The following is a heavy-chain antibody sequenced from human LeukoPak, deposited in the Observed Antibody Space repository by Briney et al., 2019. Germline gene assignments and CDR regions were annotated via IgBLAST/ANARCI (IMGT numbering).Heavy chain of an antibody. Sequence: GGSLRLSCAASGFAFSSYAMHWVRQAPGKGLEWVAVISHDGSNKYYADSVKGRFTISRDNSKNTLYLQMNSLRAEDTAVYYCAREGEYYDYVWGSYRPPYYFDYWGQGTLVTVSS. J-gene: IGHJ4*02. CDR2: ISHDGSNK. D-gene: IGHD3-16*02. V-gene: IGHV3-30-3*01. CDR1: GFAFSSYA. CDR3: AREGEYYDYVWGSYRPPYYFDY.